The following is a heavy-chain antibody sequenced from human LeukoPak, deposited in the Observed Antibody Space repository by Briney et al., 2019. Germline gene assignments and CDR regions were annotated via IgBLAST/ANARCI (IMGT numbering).Heavy chain of an antibody. D-gene: IGHD5-18*01. CDR3: ASEQRGYSYCLDY. CDR2: IYYSGST. J-gene: IGHJ4*02. V-gene: IGHV4-59*01. Sequence: SETLSLTCTVSGGSISSDYWSWIRQPPGKGLEWIGYIYYSGSTNYNPSLKSRVTISEDTSKNQFSLKLSSVTAADTAVYYCASEQRGYSYCLDYWGQGTLVTVSS. CDR1: GGSISSDY.